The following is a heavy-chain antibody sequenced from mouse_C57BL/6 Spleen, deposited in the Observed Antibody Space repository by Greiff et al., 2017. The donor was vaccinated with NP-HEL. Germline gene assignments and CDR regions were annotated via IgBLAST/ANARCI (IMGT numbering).Heavy chain of an antibody. D-gene: IGHD1-1*01. J-gene: IGHJ4*01. CDR1: GYTFTDYN. CDR3: ARSLLLNYYAMDD. Sequence: EVQLQQSGPELVKPGASVKIPCKASGYTFTDYNMDWVKQSHGQSLEWIGDINPNNGGTIYNQKFKGKATLTVDKSSSTAYMELRSLTSEDTAVYYCARSLLLNYYAMDDWGQGTSVTVSS. CDR2: INPNNGGT. V-gene: IGHV1-18*01.